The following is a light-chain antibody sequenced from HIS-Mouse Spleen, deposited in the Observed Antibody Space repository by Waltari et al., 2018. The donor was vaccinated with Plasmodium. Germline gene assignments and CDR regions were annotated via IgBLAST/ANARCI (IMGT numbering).Light chain of an antibody. J-gene: IGKJ1*01. CDR3: QQYNSYSWT. Sequence: DIQMTQSPSTLSASLGDRVTITCRASQSISSWLAWYQQKPGKAPKRLIYKASSLESGVPSRFSGSGSGTEFTLTISSLQPDDFATYYCQQYNSYSWTFGQGTKVEIK. CDR2: KAS. V-gene: IGKV1-5*03. CDR1: QSISSW.